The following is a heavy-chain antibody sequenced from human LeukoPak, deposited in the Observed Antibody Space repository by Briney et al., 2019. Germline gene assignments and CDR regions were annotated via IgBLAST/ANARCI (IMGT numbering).Heavy chain of an antibody. CDR2: INAGNGNT. V-gene: IGHV1-3*01. J-gene: IGHJ4*02. CDR3: ARDLGIAARGTLDY. CDR1: GYTFTSYA. D-gene: IGHD6-6*01. Sequence: ASVKVSCKASGYTFTSYAMHWVRQAPGQRLEWMGWINAGNGNTKYSQKFQGRVTMTRDTSTSTVYMELSSLRSEDTAVYYCARDLGIAARGTLDYWGQGTLVTVSS.